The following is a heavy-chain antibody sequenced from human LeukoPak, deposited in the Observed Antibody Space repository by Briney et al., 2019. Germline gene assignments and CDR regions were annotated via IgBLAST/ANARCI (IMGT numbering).Heavy chain of an antibody. CDR2: INHSGNT. Sequence: SETLSLTCSVYGGSFSDYYWSWIRQPPGEGLEWIEEINHSGNTNYNPSLKSRVTISVDTSTSQFSLRLKSLTAADTAVYYCARRVRGVNDAFDIWGRGTMVTVSS. V-gene: IGHV4-34*01. CDR3: ARRVRGVNDAFDI. D-gene: IGHD3-10*01. J-gene: IGHJ3*02. CDR1: GGSFSDYY.